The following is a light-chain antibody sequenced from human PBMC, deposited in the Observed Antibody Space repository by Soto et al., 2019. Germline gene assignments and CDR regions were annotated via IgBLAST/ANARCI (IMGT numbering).Light chain of an antibody. CDR3: QAWDSSVVV. CDR2: QDS. Sequence: SYELTQPPSVSVSPGQTASITCSGDKLGDKYACWYQQKPGQSPVLVIYQDSKRPSGIPERFSGSNSGNTATLTISGTQAMDEADYYCQAWDSSVVVIGGGTKVTVL. CDR1: KLGDKY. J-gene: IGLJ2*01. V-gene: IGLV3-1*01.